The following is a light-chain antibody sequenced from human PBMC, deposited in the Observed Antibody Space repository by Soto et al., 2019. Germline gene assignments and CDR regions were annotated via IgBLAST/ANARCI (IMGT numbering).Light chain of an antibody. CDR3: QQSYSTPLT. CDR1: QSISSY. CDR2: AAS. J-gene: IGKJ4*01. V-gene: IGKV1-39*01. Sequence: DIQMTQSPSSLSASVGDRVIITCRASQSISSYLNWYQQKPGKAPKLLIYAASSLQSGVPSRFSGSGSGTDLTLTISSLQPEDFATYYCQQSYSTPLTYGGGTKVDIK.